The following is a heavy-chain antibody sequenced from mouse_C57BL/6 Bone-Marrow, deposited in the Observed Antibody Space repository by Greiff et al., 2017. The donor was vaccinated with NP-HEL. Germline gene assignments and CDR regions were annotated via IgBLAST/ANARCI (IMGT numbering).Heavy chain of an antibody. V-gene: IGHV1-63*01. Sequence: QVHVKQSGAELVRPGTSVKMSCKASGYTFTNYWIGWAKQRPGHGLEWIGDIYPGGGYTNYNEKFKGKATLTADKSSSTAYMQFSSLTSEDSAIYYCARRDGYSWYFDVWGTGTTVTVSS. CDR2: IYPGGGYT. J-gene: IGHJ1*03. D-gene: IGHD2-3*01. CDR1: GYTFTNYW. CDR3: ARRDGYSWYFDV.